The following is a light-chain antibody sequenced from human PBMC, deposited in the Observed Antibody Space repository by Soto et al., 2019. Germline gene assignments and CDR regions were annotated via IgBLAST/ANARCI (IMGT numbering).Light chain of an antibody. CDR3: SSFTGSNTWV. V-gene: IGLV2-18*02. Sequence: QSALTQPPSVSGSPGQSVTISCTGTSSDVGSYNRVSWYQQPPGTAPKLMIYEVSNRPSGVPDRFFGSKSGNTASLTISGLQAEDDADYYCSSFTGSNTWVFGGGTKVTVL. CDR2: EVS. J-gene: IGLJ3*02. CDR1: SSDVGSYNR.